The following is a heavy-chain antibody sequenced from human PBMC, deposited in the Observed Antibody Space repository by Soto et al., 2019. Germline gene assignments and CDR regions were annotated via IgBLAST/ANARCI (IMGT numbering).Heavy chain of an antibody. J-gene: IGHJ4*02. Sequence: PSETLSLTCTVAGGSISSYYWSWIRQPPGKGLEWIGYIYYSGSTNYNPSLKSRGTISVDTSKNQFSLKLSSVTAADTAVYYCARDVANSNPYYYDYWDQGNLVTVS. D-gene: IGHD4-4*01. CDR1: GGSISSYY. CDR3: ARDVANSNPYYYDY. V-gene: IGHV4-59*01. CDR2: IYYSGST.